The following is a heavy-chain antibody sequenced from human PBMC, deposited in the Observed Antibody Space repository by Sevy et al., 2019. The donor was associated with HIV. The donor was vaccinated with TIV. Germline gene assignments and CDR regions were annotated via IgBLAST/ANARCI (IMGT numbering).Heavy chain of an antibody. Sequence: ASVKVSGKASGYSFTVYYMHWVRQAPGQGLEWMGRINPNSGDTNFAQKFQGWVTLTRDTSIRTAYMELSRLKSDDTAVYYCARGGQWQVLNGPDFDYWGQGTPVTVSS. CDR3: ARGGQWQVLNGPDFDY. CDR2: INPNSGDT. J-gene: IGHJ4*02. CDR1: GYSFTVYY. D-gene: IGHD6-19*01. V-gene: IGHV1-2*04.